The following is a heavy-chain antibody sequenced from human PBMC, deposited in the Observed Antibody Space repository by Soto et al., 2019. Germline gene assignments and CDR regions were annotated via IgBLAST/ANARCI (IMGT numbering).Heavy chain of an antibody. CDR1: GYTFMNYG. Sequence: QVQLVPSGDEVNKPAASVKVSCKTSGYTFMNYGINWLRQAPGQRLEWMGWIRGYNGKTNYAQMYQGRIAMTTGTSTSIAYMLLGSLRSDDTAVYYCARTVIDCSSTSCYTNYFDYWGQGTLVTVSS. D-gene: IGHD2-2*02. CDR3: ARTVIDCSSTSCYTNYFDY. CDR2: IRGYNGKT. J-gene: IGHJ4*02. V-gene: IGHV1-18*04.